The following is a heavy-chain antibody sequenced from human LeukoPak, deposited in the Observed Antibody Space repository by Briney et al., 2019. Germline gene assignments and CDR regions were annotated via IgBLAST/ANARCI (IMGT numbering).Heavy chain of an antibody. CDR2: ISDSGEST. V-gene: IGHV3-23*01. Sequence: GGSLRLSCAASGFSFSGYGMNWVRQAPGKGLEWVSSISDSGESTYYADSVRGRFTISRDNSKKTVYLQMNSLRAEDTAVYYCARLFGDVTTYDYWGQGTLATVSS. CDR3: ARLFGDVTTYDY. J-gene: IGHJ4*02. CDR1: GFSFSGYG. D-gene: IGHD4-17*01.